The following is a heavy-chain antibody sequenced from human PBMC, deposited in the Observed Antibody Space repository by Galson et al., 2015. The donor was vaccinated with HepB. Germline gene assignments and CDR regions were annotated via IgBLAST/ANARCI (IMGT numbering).Heavy chain of an antibody. V-gene: IGHV1-69*06. D-gene: IGHD3-16*01. CDR1: GGTFSSYA. J-gene: IGHJ5*02. CDR2: IIPIFGTA. Sequence: SVKVSCKASGGTFSSYAISWVRQAPGQGLEWMGGIIPIFGTANYAQKFQGRVTITADKSTSTAYMELSSLRSEDTAVYYCASWGAGGNWFDPWGQGTLVTVSS. CDR3: ASWGAGGNWFDP.